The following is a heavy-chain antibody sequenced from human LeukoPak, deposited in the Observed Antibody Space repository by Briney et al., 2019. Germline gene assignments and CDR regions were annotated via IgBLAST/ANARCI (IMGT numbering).Heavy chain of an antibody. D-gene: IGHD1-26*01. V-gene: IGHV3-7*01. CDR1: GFTFRSYW. CDR3: ARGGEWELQGDAFDI. Sequence: GGSLRLSCAASGFTFRSYWMTWVRQSPGKGLEWVANIKQDGSETHHVDSVKGRFTISRDNAKDSLYLEMNSLRAEDTAVYYCARGGEWELQGDAFDIWGQGTMVTVSS. J-gene: IGHJ3*02. CDR2: IKQDGSET.